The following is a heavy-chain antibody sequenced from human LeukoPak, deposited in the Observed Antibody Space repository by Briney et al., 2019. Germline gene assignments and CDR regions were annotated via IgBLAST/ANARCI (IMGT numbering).Heavy chain of an antibody. CDR1: GFTFSSYS. Sequence: GGSLRLSCAASGFTFSSYSMNWVRQAPGKGLEWVSYISSSSSTIYYADSVKGRFTISRDNSKNTLYLQMNSLRAEDTAVYYCAKVSGVRGVITPHYWGQGTLVTVSS. CDR3: AKVSGVRGVITPHY. V-gene: IGHV3-48*01. D-gene: IGHD3-10*01. J-gene: IGHJ4*02. CDR2: ISSSSSTI.